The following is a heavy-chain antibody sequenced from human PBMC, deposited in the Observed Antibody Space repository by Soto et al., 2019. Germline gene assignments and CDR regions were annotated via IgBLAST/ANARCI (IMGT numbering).Heavy chain of an antibody. J-gene: IGHJ6*03. CDR3: ARDAGGHYYYYYYMDV. CDR2: ISSSSSYI. Sequence: PGGSLRLSCAASAFTFSSYSMNWVRQAPGKGLEWVSSISSSSSYIYYADSVKGRFTISRDNAKNSLYLQMNSLRAEDTAVYYCARDAGGHYYYYYYMDVWGKGTTVTVSS. V-gene: IGHV3-21*01. CDR1: AFTFSSYS.